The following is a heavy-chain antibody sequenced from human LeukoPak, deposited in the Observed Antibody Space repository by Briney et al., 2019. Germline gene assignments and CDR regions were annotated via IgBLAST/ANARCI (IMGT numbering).Heavy chain of an antibody. CDR3: AKGRVTAAGPSD. V-gene: IGHV3-23*01. J-gene: IGHJ4*02. CDR2: ISGSGGST. D-gene: IGHD6-13*01. Sequence: GGSLRLSCAASGFTFSSYAMSWVRQAPGKGLEWVSGISGSGGSTYYADSVKGRFTISRDNSKSTLHLQMNSLRAEDTAVYYCAKGRVTAAGPSDWGQGTLVTVSS. CDR1: GFTFSSYA.